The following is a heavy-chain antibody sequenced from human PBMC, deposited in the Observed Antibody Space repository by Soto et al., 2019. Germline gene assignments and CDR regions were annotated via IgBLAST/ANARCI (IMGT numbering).Heavy chain of an antibody. Sequence: PSQTLSLTCAISGDSVSSNSAAWNWIRQSPSRDLEWLGRTYYRSKWYNDYAVSVKSRITINPDTSKNQFSLQLNSVTPEDTAVYYCARASVTIFGVVTDYGMDVWGQGTTVTVSS. CDR1: GDSVSSNSAA. CDR3: ARASVTIFGVVTDYGMDV. D-gene: IGHD3-3*01. J-gene: IGHJ6*02. V-gene: IGHV6-1*01. CDR2: TYYRSKWYN.